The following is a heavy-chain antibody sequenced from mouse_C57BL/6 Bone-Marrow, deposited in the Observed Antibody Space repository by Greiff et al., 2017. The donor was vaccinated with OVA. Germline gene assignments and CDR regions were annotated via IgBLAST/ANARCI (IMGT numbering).Heavy chain of an antibody. CDR1: GFTFNGYQ. CDR2: IRNKANGYTT. V-gene: IGHV7-4*01. D-gene: IGHD1-1*01. J-gene: IGHJ3*01. Sequence: EVQGVESGGGLVQPGASLRLSCAASGFTFNGYQMSWVRQAPGKAPEWLALIRNKANGYTTEYTASVKGRFTISRDNSQNILYLQMNTLRAEDSATYYCVKAVSSGSSYTWFAYWGQGTLVTVSA. CDR3: VKAVSSGSSYTWFAY.